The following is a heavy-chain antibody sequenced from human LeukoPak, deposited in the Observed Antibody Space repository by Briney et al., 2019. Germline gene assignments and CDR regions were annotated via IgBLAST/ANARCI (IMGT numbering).Heavy chain of an antibody. V-gene: IGHV3-30*18. Sequence: GGSLRLSRAASGFTSSSYGMHWVRQAPGKGLEWVAVISYDGSNKYYADSVKGRFTISRDNSKNTLYLQMNSLRAEDTAVYYCAKDLDIDYWGQGTLVTVSS. CDR2: ISYDGSNK. J-gene: IGHJ4*02. CDR3: AKDLDIDY. CDR1: GFTSSSYG.